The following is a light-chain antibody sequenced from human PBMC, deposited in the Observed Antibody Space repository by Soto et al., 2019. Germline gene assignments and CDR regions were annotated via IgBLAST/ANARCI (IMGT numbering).Light chain of an antibody. CDR3: QQYNNWPRT. Sequence: EIVLTQSPGTVSLSPGGRPTLSCSASQSVISSYLAWYQQKPGQAPRLLISGASAGATGVPVRIRGSGSGTEFTLTISSMQSEDFAAYYCQQYNNWPRTFGQGTKVDI. V-gene: IGKV3-15*01. CDR2: GAS. CDR1: QSVISSY. J-gene: IGKJ1*01.